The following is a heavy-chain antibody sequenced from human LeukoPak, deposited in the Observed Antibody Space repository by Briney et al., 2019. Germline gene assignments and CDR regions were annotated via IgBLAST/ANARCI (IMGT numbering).Heavy chain of an antibody. CDR1: GGSISSGSYY. CDR2: IYTSGST. CDR3: ARAHYGSGSPVDY. Sequence: SQTLSLTCTVSGGSISSGSYYWSWIRQPAGKGLEWIGRIYTSGSTNYNPSLKSRATISVDRSKNQFSLKLSSVTAADTAVYYCARAHYGSGSPVDYWGQGTLVTVSS. D-gene: IGHD3-10*01. V-gene: IGHV4-61*02. J-gene: IGHJ4*02.